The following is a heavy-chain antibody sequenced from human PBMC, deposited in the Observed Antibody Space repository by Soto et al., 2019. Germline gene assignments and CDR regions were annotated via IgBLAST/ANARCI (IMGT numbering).Heavy chain of an antibody. D-gene: IGHD6-19*01. CDR1: GYPFTSYG. V-gene: IGHV1-18*01. J-gene: IGHJ4*02. Sequence: GGSVKVYFKASGYPFTSYGISLVRQAPGQGLEWMGWISAYNGNTNYAQKLQGRVTMTTDTSTSTAYMELRSLRSDDTAVYYCARVDSSGWYHFDHWGQGTMVTVSS. CDR2: ISAYNGNT. CDR3: ARVDSSGWYHFDH.